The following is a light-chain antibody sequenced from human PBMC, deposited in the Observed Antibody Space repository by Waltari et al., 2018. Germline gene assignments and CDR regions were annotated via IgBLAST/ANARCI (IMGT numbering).Light chain of an antibody. CDR1: QSISSG. V-gene: IGKV1-5*03. J-gene: IGKJ1*01. CDR3: QQYNSYSRA. Sequence: DIQMTQSLSTLSASVGDRVTITCRASQSISSGLAWYQQKPGKAPKLLIYKASSLESGVPSRFSGSGSGTEFTLTISSLQPDDFATYYCQQYNSYSRAFGQGTKVEIK. CDR2: KAS.